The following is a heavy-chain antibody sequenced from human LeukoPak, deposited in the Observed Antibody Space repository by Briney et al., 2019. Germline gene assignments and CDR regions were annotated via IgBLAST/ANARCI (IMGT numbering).Heavy chain of an antibody. V-gene: IGHV4-59*08. D-gene: IGHD6-19*01. J-gene: IGHJ3*02. CDR3: ARRMGGWSPHDAFDI. Sequence: SETLSLTCTVSGGSISSYYWSWIRQPPGKGLEWIGYIYYSGSTNYNPSLKSRVTISVDTSKNQFSLKLGSVTAADTAVYYCARRMGGWSPHDAFDIWGQGTMVTVSS. CDR2: IYYSGST. CDR1: GGSISSYY.